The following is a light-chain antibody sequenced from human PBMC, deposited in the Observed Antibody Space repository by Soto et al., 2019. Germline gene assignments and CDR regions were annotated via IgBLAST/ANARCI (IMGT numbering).Light chain of an antibody. CDR2: DVS. V-gene: IGKV1-5*01. J-gene: IGKJ2*01. CDR3: QQYDTYYT. Sequence: DIQMTQSPSTLSASVRDTVTITCRASQSISNWLAWYQQKPGKAPTLLIYDVSRLESGVPSSFSGSGYGTEFTLTTNGLQPGDFATSYCQQYDTYYTFGQGTKVDIK. CDR1: QSISNW.